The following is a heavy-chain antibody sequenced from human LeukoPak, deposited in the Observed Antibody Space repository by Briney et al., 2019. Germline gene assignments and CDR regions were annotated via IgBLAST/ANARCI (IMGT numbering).Heavy chain of an antibody. J-gene: IGHJ4*02. D-gene: IGHD5-18*01. CDR2: ISTSGSTL. V-gene: IGHV3-48*03. Sequence: PGGSLRLSCAASGFXFSSYEMNWVRQAPGKGLEWVSWISTSGSTLNYADSVKGRSTVSRDNARNSLYLQMNSLRAEDTAVYYCARDGPGYSFDYWGQGTLVTVSS. CDR1: GFXFSSYE. CDR3: ARDGPGYSFDY.